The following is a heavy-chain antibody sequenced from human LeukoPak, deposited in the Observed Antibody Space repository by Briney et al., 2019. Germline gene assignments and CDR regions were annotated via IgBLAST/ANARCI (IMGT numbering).Heavy chain of an antibody. Sequence: SETLSLTCTVSGVSISSYYWSWIRQPPGKGLEWIGYIYYSGSTNYNPSLKSRVTISVDTSKNQFSLKLSSVTAADTAVYYCARGGGYDFWSGYYGGRYNWFDPWGQGTLVTVSS. V-gene: IGHV4-59*01. CDR3: ARGGGYDFWSGYYGGRYNWFDP. D-gene: IGHD3-3*01. CDR2: IYYSGST. J-gene: IGHJ5*02. CDR1: GVSISSYY.